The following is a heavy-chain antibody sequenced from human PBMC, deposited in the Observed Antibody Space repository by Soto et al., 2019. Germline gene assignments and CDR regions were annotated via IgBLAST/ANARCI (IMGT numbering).Heavy chain of an antibody. V-gene: IGHV1-69*13. Sequence: SVKVSCKASGGTFSSYATSWVRQAPGQGLEWMGGIIPIFGTANYAQKFQGRVTITADESTSTAYMELSSLRSEDTAVYYCARGLYYYDSSGYYLDYWGQGTLVTVSS. CDR2: IIPIFGTA. CDR1: GGTFSSYA. CDR3: ARGLYYYDSSGYYLDY. J-gene: IGHJ4*02. D-gene: IGHD3-22*01.